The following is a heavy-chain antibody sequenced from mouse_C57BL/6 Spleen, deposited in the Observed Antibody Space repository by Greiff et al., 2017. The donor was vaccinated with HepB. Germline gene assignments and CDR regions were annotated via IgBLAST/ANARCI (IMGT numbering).Heavy chain of an antibody. CDR3: ARPLITTVVATSYYAMDY. D-gene: IGHD1-1*01. CDR2: ISSGSSTI. Sequence: EVMLVESGGGLVKPGGSLKLSCAASGFTFSDYGMHWVRQAPEKGLEWVAYISSGSSTIYYADTVKGRFTISRDNAKNTLFLQMTSLRSEDTAMYYCARPLITTVVATSYYAMDYWGQGTSVTVSS. J-gene: IGHJ4*01. V-gene: IGHV5-17*01. CDR1: GFTFSDYG.